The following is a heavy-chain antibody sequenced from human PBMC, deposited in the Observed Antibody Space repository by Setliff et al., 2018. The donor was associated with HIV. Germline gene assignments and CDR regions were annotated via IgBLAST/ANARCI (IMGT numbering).Heavy chain of an antibody. CDR2: VDPHDGET. V-gene: IGHV1-69-2*01. CDR1: GYTFSDYF. Sequence: ASVKVSCKASGYTFSDYFMHWVQQAPGKGLEWIGRVDPHDGETIYAERFQGRVSITADTSTNTVYMELSSLRSEDTALYYCATPGGDLDIIGRHAFDIWGQGTMVTV. D-gene: IGHD1-20*01. CDR3: ATPGGDLDIIGRHAFDI. J-gene: IGHJ3*02.